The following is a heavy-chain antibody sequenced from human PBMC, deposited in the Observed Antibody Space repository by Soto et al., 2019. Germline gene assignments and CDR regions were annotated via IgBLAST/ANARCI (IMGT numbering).Heavy chain of an antibody. D-gene: IGHD1-26*01. CDR1: GYTFTVSY. CDR3: ARDLEKGGGSEGFDY. Sequence: ASRKVSNKASGYTFTVSYMHWVRQAPGQGLEWMGWINPKSGGTMYPQKFQGRVTMTWDTSISTAYTALTRLRSDDTAVSYCARDLEKGGGSEGFDYWGQGTLVTVSS. V-gene: IGHV1-2*02. CDR2: INPKSGGT. J-gene: IGHJ4*02.